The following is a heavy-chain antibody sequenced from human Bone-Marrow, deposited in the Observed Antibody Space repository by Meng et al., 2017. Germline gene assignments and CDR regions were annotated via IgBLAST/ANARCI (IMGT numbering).Heavy chain of an antibody. CDR1: GFTFSSYA. CDR3: ARGVGSGLSIGKFDY. J-gene: IGHJ4*02. D-gene: IGHD3-10*01. Sequence: GESLKISCAASGFTFSSYAMHWVRQAPGKGLEWVSGVSSSSSYIYYADSVRGRFTISRDNAKNSLYLEMDSLGDEDAAMYYCARGVGSGLSIGKFDYWGQGTLVTVSS. V-gene: IGHV3-21*01. CDR2: VSSSSSYI.